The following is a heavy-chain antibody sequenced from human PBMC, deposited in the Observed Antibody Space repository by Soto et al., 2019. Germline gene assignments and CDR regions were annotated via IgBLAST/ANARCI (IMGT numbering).Heavy chain of an antibody. Sequence: EVQLLESGGGLVQPGGSLRLSCAASGFTFSSYAMSWVRQAPGKGLEWVSAISGSGGSTYYADSVKGRFTISRDNSKNTRHLHMNSRSVADTAVYYCAAERGVNCYCGMDVWGQGTAVTVSS. CDR1: GFTFSSYA. J-gene: IGHJ6*02. CDR3: AAERGVNCYCGMDV. V-gene: IGHV3-23*01. D-gene: IGHD3-10*01. CDR2: ISGSGGST.